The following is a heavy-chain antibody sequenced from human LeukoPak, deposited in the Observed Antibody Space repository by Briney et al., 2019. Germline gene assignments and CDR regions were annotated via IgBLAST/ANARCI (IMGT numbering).Heavy chain of an antibody. CDR1: GFTFSSYS. Sequence: GGSLRLSCAASGFTFSSYSMNWVRQAPGKGLEWVSYISSSSTIYYADSVKGRFTISRDNAKNSLYLQMNSLRDEDTAVYYCARDDLEDCSSTSCYSYYYYGMDVWGQGTTVTVSS. CDR3: ARDDLEDCSSTSCYSYYYYGMDV. J-gene: IGHJ6*02. V-gene: IGHV3-48*02. CDR2: ISSSSTI. D-gene: IGHD2-2*01.